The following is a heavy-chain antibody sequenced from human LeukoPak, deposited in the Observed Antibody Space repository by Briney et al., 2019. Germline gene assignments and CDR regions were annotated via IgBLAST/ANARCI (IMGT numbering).Heavy chain of an antibody. Sequence: GGSLRLSCAASGFPFSDYWMQWVRQVPGKGLVWVSHINNDGTDTKYADSVKGRFTISRDNARNTLYLQMNTLRAEDTAVYYCTRGFYGIDSWGQGTLVTVSS. CDR3: TRGFYGIDS. D-gene: IGHD2/OR15-2a*01. V-gene: IGHV3-74*01. CDR2: INNDGTDT. J-gene: IGHJ4*02. CDR1: GFPFSDYW.